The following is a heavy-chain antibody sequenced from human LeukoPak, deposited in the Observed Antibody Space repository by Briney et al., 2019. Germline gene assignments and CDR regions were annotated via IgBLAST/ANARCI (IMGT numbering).Heavy chain of an antibody. Sequence: GGSLRLSCAASRFTLSSYAMSWVRQAPGKGLEWVSAISGSGGSTYYADSVKGRFTIPRDNSKNTRYLQINSLRAEDTAGYYWAKARGYSYGAFDYYFDYWGQGTLVTVSS. V-gene: IGHV3-23*01. CDR2: ISGSGGST. D-gene: IGHD5-18*01. CDR3: AKARGYSYGAFDYYFDY. CDR1: RFTLSSYA. J-gene: IGHJ4*02.